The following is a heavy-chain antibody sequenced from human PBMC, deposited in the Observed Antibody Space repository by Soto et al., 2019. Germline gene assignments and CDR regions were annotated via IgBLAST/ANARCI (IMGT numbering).Heavy chain of an antibody. D-gene: IGHD5-18*01. J-gene: IGHJ4*02. Sequence: QVQLVQSGAEVKKPGSSVKVSCKASGGTFSSYAISWVRQAPGQGLEWMGGIIPIFGTANYAQKFQGRVTITVDESTSTAYMELSSLRSEDTAVYYCARGRVWIQLSGPSYYFDYWGQGTLVTVSS. V-gene: IGHV1-69*01. CDR2: IIPIFGTA. CDR1: GGTFSSYA. CDR3: ARGRVWIQLSGPSYYFDY.